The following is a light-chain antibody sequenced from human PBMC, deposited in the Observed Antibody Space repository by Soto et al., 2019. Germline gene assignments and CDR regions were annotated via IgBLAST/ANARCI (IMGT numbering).Light chain of an antibody. CDR3: QTWGTGIRV. J-gene: IGLJ3*02. CDR1: SGHSSNS. V-gene: IGLV4-69*01. Sequence: QPVLTQSPSVSASLGASVRLTCTLSSGHSSNSIAWHQQQPEKGPRYLMKINSDGSHNKGDGIPDRFSGSSSGTERYLTISSLQSDDEADYYCQTWGTGIRVFGGGTKVTVL. CDR2: INSDGSH.